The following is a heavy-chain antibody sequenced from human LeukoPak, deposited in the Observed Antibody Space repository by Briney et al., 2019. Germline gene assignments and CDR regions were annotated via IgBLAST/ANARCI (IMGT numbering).Heavy chain of an antibody. CDR3: AMRSYGSGPIDY. V-gene: IGHV3-23*01. J-gene: IGHJ4*02. Sequence: GGPLRLSCAASGFTFSSYAMSWVRQAPGKGLEWVSAISGSGGSTYYADSVKGRFTISRDNSKNTLYLQMNSLRAEDTAVYYCAMRSYGSGPIDYWGQGTLVTVSS. CDR2: ISGSGGST. CDR1: GFTFSSYA. D-gene: IGHD3-10*01.